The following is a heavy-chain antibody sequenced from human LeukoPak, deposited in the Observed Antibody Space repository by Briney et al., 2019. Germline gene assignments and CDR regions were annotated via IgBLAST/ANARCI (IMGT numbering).Heavy chain of an antibody. Sequence: GGSLRLSCAASGFTVSSNYMSWVRQAPGKGLEWVSVIYSGGSTYYADSVKGRFTISRDNSKNTLYLQMNSLRAEDTAVYYCAGASSGYYYVYYWGQGTLVTVSS. V-gene: IGHV3-53*01. CDR1: GFTVSSNY. J-gene: IGHJ4*02. CDR3: AGASSGYYYVYY. D-gene: IGHD3-22*01. CDR2: IYSGGST.